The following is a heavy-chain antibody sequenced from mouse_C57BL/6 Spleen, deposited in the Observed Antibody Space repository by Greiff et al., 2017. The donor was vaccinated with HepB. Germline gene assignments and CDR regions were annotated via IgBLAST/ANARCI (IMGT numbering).Heavy chain of an antibody. CDR3: ARWGYYGSGYFDY. D-gene: IGHD1-1*01. CDR1: GFTFTDYY. V-gene: IGHV7-3*01. Sequence: EVQVVESGGGLVQPGGSLSLSCAASGFTFTDYYMSWVRQPPGKALEWLGFLRNKANGYTTEYSASVKGRFTISRDNSQSILYLQMNALRAEDSATYYCARWGYYGSGYFDYWGQGTTLTVSS. CDR2: LRNKANGYTT. J-gene: IGHJ2*01.